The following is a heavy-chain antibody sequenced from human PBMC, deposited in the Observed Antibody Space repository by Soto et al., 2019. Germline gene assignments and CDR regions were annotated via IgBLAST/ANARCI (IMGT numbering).Heavy chain of an antibody. V-gene: IGHV4-34*01. D-gene: IGHD2-2*01. Sequence: PSETLSLTCAAYGGSFSGYYCSWIRQPPGKGLEWIGEINHSGSTNYNPSLKSRVTISVDTSKNQFSLKLSSVTAADTAVYYCARDCSSTSCYGFDYWGQGTLVTVSS. CDR1: GGSFSGYY. CDR2: INHSGST. J-gene: IGHJ4*02. CDR3: ARDCSSTSCYGFDY.